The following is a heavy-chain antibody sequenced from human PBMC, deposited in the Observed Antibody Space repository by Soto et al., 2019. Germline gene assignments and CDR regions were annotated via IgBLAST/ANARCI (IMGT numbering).Heavy chain of an antibody. CDR1: GFTFSSYA. CDR3: AKDGASGSYPPYYYYGMDV. Sequence: EVQLLESGGGLVQPGGSLRLSCSASGFTFSSYAMSWVRQAPGKGLEWVSSISGSGGNAYYADSVRGRFTISRDNSKNTLRHQMNSLRADDTAVYHCAKDGASGSYPPYYYYGMDVWGQGTTVTVSS. V-gene: IGHV3-23*01. CDR2: ISGSGGNA. J-gene: IGHJ6*02. D-gene: IGHD1-26*01.